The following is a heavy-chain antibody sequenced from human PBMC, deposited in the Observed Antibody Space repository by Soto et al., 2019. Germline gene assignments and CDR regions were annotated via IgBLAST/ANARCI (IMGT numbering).Heavy chain of an antibody. Sequence: QVQLVQSGAEVKKPGASVKVSCKASGYTFTSYGISWVRRAPGQGLEWMGWISAYNGNRNYANKLQGRVTKSTDTSTSTADMEQRSLRSDDTAVYYCARDLVVVVPAEISGYYYYYGMDVWGQGTTVTVSS. CDR2: ISAYNGNR. D-gene: IGHD2-2*01. V-gene: IGHV1-18*04. CDR3: ARDLVVVVPAEISGYYYYYGMDV. J-gene: IGHJ6*02. CDR1: GYTFTSYG.